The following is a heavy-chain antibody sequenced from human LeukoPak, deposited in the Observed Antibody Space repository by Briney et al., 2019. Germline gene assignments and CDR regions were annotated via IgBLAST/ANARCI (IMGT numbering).Heavy chain of an antibody. D-gene: IGHD1-26*01. CDR3: AREGGGGGATLRGGY. J-gene: IGHJ4*02. Sequence: ASVKVSCKASGYTFTTYDINWVRQATGQGLEWMGWMNPNSGNTGYAQKFQGRVTMTRNTSMSTAYMELNSLRSEDTAVYYCAREGGGGGATLRGGYWGQGTLVTVSS. V-gene: IGHV1-8*01. CDR2: MNPNSGNT. CDR1: GYTFTTYD.